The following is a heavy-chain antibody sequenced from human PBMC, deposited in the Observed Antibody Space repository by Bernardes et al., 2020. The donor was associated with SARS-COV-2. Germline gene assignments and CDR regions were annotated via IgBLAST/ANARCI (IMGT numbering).Heavy chain of an antibody. Sequence: SGPPLVKPTETLTLTCTFSGFSLRNSGVGVGWIRQPPGRALEWLALIYWDDDKYFSPSLKSRIIITKDISRNQVVLIMTNMDPVDAGTYYCAHRLTEGSGHGGFDYWGQGIPVTVSS. D-gene: IGHD5-12*01. CDR1: GFSLRNSGVG. V-gene: IGHV2-5*02. CDR3: AHRLTEGSGHGGFDY. J-gene: IGHJ4*02. CDR2: IYWDDDK.